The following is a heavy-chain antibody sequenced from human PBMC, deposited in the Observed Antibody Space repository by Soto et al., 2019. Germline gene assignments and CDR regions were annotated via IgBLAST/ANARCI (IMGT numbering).Heavy chain of an antibody. D-gene: IGHD7-27*01. Sequence: QVQLVESGGGVVQPGRSLRLSCAASGFTFSNYGMHWVRQAPDKGLEWVAVIGNDGSNKYYVDSVKGRFTISRDQSKNTLYLQMDSLRAEDTAVYCCARSNWGSADYRYSNDGLDIWGQGTRVTVSS. CDR3: ARSNWGSADYRYSNDGLDI. J-gene: IGHJ3*02. CDR1: GFTFSNYG. V-gene: IGHV3-33*01. CDR2: IGNDGSNK.